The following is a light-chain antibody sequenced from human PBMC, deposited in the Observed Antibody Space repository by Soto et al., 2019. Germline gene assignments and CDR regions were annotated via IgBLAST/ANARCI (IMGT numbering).Light chain of an antibody. CDR1: TSNIGAPYD. J-gene: IGLJ1*01. CDR2: GDN. V-gene: IGLV1-40*01. CDR3: GTWDSSLSGYV. Sequence: QSVLTQPPSVSGAPGQRVSISCTGSTSNIGAPYDVHWYQHLPGTAPKLLIYGDNNRPSGVPDRFSGSKSGTSASLAITGLQTGDEADYYCGTWDSSLSGYVFGTGTKVTVL.